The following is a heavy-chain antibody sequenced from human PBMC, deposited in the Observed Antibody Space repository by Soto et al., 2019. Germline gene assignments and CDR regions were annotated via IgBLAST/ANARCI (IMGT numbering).Heavy chain of an antibody. CDR3: ARGHTILNY. CDR2: ISRDGNTV. J-gene: IGHJ4*02. CDR1: GLIFSDYY. Sequence: QVQLVESGGGLVKPGGSLRLSCAASGLIFSDYYMSWIRQAPGKGLEWVSYISRDGNTVNYADSVKGRFTISRDNAKNSLYLEMNSLRAEDTAIYYCARGHTILNYWGQGPLVTVSS. D-gene: IGHD3-3*01. V-gene: IGHV3-11*01.